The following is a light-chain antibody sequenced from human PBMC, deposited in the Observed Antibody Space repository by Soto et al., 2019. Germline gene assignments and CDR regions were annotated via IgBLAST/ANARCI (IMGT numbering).Light chain of an antibody. J-gene: IGKJ4*01. CDR3: QQYGSARA. CDR1: QSVSSSY. V-gene: IGKV3-20*01. Sequence: EIVLTQSPGTLSLSPGERATLSCRASQSVSSSYLAWYQQKPGQAPRLLIYGASSRATGIPDRFSGSGSGTDFALTSSGLQPDNYAVYYWQQYGSARACDGGTKVEIE. CDR2: GAS.